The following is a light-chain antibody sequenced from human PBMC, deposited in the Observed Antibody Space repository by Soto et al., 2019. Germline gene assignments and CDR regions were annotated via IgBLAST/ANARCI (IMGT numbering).Light chain of an antibody. CDR3: MQGTHWPFT. CDR2: LGS. V-gene: IGKV2-28*01. J-gene: IGKJ2*01. CDR1: QSLLSSNGNNY. Sequence: DIVLTQSPLSLPVTPGEPASISCRSSQSLLSSNGNNYLDWYLQKPGQSPQVLIYLGSNRASGVPDRFSGSGSGTDFTLRISRVEAEDVGIYYCMQGTHWPFTFGQGTKLEIK.